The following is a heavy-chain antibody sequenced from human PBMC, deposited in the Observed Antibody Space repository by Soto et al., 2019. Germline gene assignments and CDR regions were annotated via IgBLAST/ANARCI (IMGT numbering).Heavy chain of an antibody. J-gene: IGHJ5*02. Sequence: ASVKVSCKASGYTFTSYGISWVRQAPGQGLEWMGWISAYNGNTNYAQKLQGRVTMATDTSTSTAYMELRSLRSDDTAVYYCARGALDCDSSGPNCFGRCGQGTRGTVSS. CDR1: GYTFTSYG. CDR3: ARGALDCDSSGPNCFGR. D-gene: IGHD3-22*01. CDR2: ISAYNGNT. V-gene: IGHV1-18*01.